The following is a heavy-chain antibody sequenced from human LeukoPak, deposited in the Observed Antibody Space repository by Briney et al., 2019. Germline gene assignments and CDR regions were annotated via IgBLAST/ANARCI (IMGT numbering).Heavy chain of an antibody. J-gene: IGHJ4*02. V-gene: IGHV4-59*12. Sequence: SETLSPTCTVSGGSISSYYWSWIRQPPGKGLEWIGYIYYSGSTNYNPSLKSRVTISVDMSKNQFSLKLSSVTAADTAVYYCARKKDDFWSGYHLTYYFDYWGQGTLVTVSS. CDR2: IYYSGST. CDR1: GGSISSYY. D-gene: IGHD3-3*01. CDR3: ARKKDDFWSGYHLTYYFDY.